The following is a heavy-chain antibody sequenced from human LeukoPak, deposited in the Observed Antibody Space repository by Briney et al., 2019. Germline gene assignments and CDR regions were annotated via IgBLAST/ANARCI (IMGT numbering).Heavy chain of an antibody. Sequence: GGSLRLSCAASGFTFSSYSMNWVRQAPGKGLEWVSSISSSSSYIYYADSVKGRFTISRDNAKNSLYLQMNSLRAEDTAVYYCARMPMVRGARRGFDYWGQGTLVTVSS. CDR2: ISSSSSYI. D-gene: IGHD3-10*01. CDR3: ARMPMVRGARRGFDY. CDR1: GFTFSSYS. V-gene: IGHV3-21*01. J-gene: IGHJ4*02.